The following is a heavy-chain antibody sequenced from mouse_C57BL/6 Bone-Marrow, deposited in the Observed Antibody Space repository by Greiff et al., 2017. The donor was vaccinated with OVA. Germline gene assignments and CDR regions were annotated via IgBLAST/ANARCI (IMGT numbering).Heavy chain of an antibody. CDR2: ISNGGGST. J-gene: IGHJ4*01. Sequence: DVQLVESGGGLVQPGGSLKLSCAASGFTFSDYYMYWVRQTPEKRLEWVAYISNGGGSTYYPDTVKGRFTISRDNAKNTLYLQMSRLKSEDTAMYYCARLITTVVAMDYWGQGTSVTVSS. CDR1: GFTFSDYY. D-gene: IGHD1-1*01. V-gene: IGHV5-12*01. CDR3: ARLITTVVAMDY.